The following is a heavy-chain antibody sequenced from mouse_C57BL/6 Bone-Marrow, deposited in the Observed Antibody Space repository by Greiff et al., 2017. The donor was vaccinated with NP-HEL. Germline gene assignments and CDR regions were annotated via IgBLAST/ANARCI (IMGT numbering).Heavy chain of an antibody. V-gene: IGHV5-9*01. CDR1: GFTFSSYT. CDR2: ISGGGGNT. CDR3: ARRGYGYDGFAY. Sequence: EVQRVESGGGLVKPGGSLKLSCAASGFTFSSYTMSWVRQTPEKRLEWVATISGGGGNTYYPDSVKGRFTISRDNAKNTLYLQMSSLRSEDTALYYCARRGYGYDGFAYWGQGTLVTVSA. D-gene: IGHD2-2*01. J-gene: IGHJ3*01.